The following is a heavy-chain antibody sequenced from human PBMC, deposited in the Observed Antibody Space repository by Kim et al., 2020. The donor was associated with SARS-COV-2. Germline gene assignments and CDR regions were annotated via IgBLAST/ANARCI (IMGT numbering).Heavy chain of an antibody. Sequence: SETLSLTCTVSGGSISSYYWSWIRQPPGKGLEWIGYIYYSGSTNYNPSLKSRVTISVDTSKNQFSLKLSSVTAADTAVYYCARAVTKHYDILTGYYGDYYDGIDVWGQGTTVNVSS. V-gene: IGHV4-59*01. CDR3: ARAVTKHYDILTGYYGDYYDGIDV. D-gene: IGHD3-9*01. CDR2: IYYSGST. CDR1: GGSISSYY. J-gene: IGHJ6*02.